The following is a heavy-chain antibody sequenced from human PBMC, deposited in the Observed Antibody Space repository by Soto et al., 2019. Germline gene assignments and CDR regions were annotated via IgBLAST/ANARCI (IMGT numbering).Heavy chain of an antibody. CDR1: GYTFTSYD. CDR2: MNPNSGNT. CDR3: ARGLAMTSFGGESWFDP. D-gene: IGHD3-16*01. V-gene: IGHV1-8*01. Sequence: QVQLVQSGAEVKKPGASVKVSCKASGYTFTSYDINWVRQATGQGLEWMGWMNPNSGNTGYAQKFQGRVTMTRNTSISTAYMELSSQRSEDTAVYYCARGLAMTSFGGESWFDPWGQGTLVTVSS. J-gene: IGHJ5*02.